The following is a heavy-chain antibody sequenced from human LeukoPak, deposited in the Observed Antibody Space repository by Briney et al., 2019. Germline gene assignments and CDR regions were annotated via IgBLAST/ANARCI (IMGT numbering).Heavy chain of an antibody. D-gene: IGHD3-10*01. CDR2: IYYSGST. J-gene: IGHJ5*02. CDR3: AREWFQAPNNWFDP. V-gene: IGHV4-59*01. CDR1: GGSISSYY. Sequence: KTSETLSLTCTVSGGSISSYYWSWIRQPPGKGLEWIGYIYYSGSTNYNPSLKSRVTISVDTSKNQFSLKLSSVTAADTAVYYCAREWFQAPNNWFDPWGQGTLVTVSS.